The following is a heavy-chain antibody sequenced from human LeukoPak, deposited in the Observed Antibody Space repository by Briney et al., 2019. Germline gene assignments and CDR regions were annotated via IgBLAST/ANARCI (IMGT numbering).Heavy chain of an antibody. CDR3: ATYSSSSPGY. D-gene: IGHD6-13*01. CDR2: IYYSGST. V-gene: IGHV4-39*07. Sequence: SETLSLTCTVSGGSISSSSYYWGWIRQPPGKGLEWIGSIYYSGSTYYNPSLKSRVTISIDTFKNQFSLKLSSVTAADTAVYYCATYSSSSPGYWGQGTLVTVSS. J-gene: IGHJ4*02. CDR1: GGSISSSSYY.